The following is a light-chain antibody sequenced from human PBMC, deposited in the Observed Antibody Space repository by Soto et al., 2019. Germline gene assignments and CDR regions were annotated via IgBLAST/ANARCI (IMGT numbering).Light chain of an antibody. V-gene: IGKV1-12*01. CDR3: QQANSFPQT. Sequence: DIQVTQSPTYVSASVGDTVSITCRASQFISSWLAWYQQRPGKAPKLLIYAASSLESGVPSRFSGSGFGTDFTLTTSSLQPEDFATYYCQQANSFPQTFGQGTKVDIK. J-gene: IGKJ1*01. CDR2: AAS. CDR1: QFISSW.